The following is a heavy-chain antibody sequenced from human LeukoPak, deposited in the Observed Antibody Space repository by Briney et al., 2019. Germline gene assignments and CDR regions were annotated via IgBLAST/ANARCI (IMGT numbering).Heavy chain of an antibody. CDR3: ARRNDFDI. V-gene: IGHV4-4*08. CDR2: IYSSGST. J-gene: IGHJ3*02. Sequence: SETLSLTRTVSGCSITGYHWSWIRQPPGKGLEWIGYIYSSGSTEYKPSLKSRATISADTSKNQFSLKLTSVTAADTAIYYCARRNDFDIWSQGTMVTVSS. CDR1: GCSITGYH.